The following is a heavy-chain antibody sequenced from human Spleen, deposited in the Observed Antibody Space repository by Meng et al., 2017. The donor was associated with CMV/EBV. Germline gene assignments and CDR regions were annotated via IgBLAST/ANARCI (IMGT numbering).Heavy chain of an antibody. CDR1: DSVSSDPGA. D-gene: IGHD6-19*01. Sequence: DSVSSDPGAWNWIRQSPSRGLEWLGRTYYRSKWYFDYAVSVKSRITINPDASKNQFSLQLSSVTPEDTAVYYCAGDRYSSGWYFDYWGQGTLVTVSS. CDR3: AGDRYSSGWYFDY. CDR2: TYYRSKWYF. J-gene: IGHJ4*02. V-gene: IGHV6-1*01.